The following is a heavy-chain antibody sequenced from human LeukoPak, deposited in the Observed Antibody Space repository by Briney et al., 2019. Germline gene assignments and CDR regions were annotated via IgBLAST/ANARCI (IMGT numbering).Heavy chain of an antibody. Sequence: SETLSLTCTVSGGSISSSSYYWGWIRQPPGKGLEWIGEINHSGSTNYNPSLKSRVTISVDTSKNQFSLKLSSVTAADTAVYYCARGRGYNWNYFDYWGQGTLVTVSS. CDR3: ARGRGYNWNYFDY. D-gene: IGHD1-20*01. V-gene: IGHV4-39*07. J-gene: IGHJ4*02. CDR2: INHSGST. CDR1: GGSISSSSYY.